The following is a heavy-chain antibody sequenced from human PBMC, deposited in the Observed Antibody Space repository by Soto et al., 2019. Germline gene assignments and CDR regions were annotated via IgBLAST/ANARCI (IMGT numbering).Heavy chain of an antibody. CDR3: ARDLKETAAISIAYDI. CDR2: IYYSGST. J-gene: IGHJ3*02. Sequence: PSETLSLTCTVSGGSISSYYWSWIRQPPGKGLEWIGYIYYSGSTNYNPSLKSRVTISVDTSKNQFSLKLSSVTAADTAVYYCARDLKETAAISIAYDIWGQGTMVTDSS. CDR1: GGSISSYY. V-gene: IGHV4-59*01. D-gene: IGHD2-2*02.